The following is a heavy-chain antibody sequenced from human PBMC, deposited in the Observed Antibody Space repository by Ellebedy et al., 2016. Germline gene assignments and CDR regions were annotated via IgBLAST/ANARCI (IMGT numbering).Heavy chain of an antibody. Sequence: GESLKISCAASGFTFSSYSMNWVRQAPGKGLEWVSSISSSSSYIYYADSVKGRFTISRDNAKNSLYLQMNSLRAEDTAVYYCARDEGSAVMASWFDPWGQGTLVTVSS. J-gene: IGHJ5*02. CDR2: ISSSSSYI. CDR1: GFTFSSYS. V-gene: IGHV3-21*01. CDR3: ARDEGSAVMASWFDP. D-gene: IGHD3-16*01.